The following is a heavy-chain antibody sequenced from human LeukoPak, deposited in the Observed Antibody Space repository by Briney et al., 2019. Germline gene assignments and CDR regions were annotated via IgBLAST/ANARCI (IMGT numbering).Heavy chain of an antibody. Sequence: GGSLRLSCAASGLTLSNYWMDWVRQAPGKGLEWVANIKQDGSEKNYVDSVKGRFIISRDNAKNSLYLQMNTLRADDTAVYYCARDGFGTGSNWGQGTLVTVSS. CDR1: GLTLSNYW. CDR3: ARDGFGTGSN. CDR2: IKQDGSEK. D-gene: IGHD3-16*01. V-gene: IGHV3-7*03. J-gene: IGHJ4*02.